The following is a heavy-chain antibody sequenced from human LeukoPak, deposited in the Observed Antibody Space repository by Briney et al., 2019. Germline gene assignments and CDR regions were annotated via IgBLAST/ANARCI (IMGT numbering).Heavy chain of an antibody. CDR3: ARGRAAAY. J-gene: IGHJ4*02. V-gene: IGHV4-34*01. CDR1: GGSFSGYY. CDR2: INHSGST. Sequence: KPSETLSLTCAVYGGSFSGYYWSWIRQPPGKGLEWIGEINHSGSTNYNPSLKSRVTISVDTSKNQFSLKLSSVTAADTAVYYCARGRAAAYWGQGTLVTVSS. D-gene: IGHD6-13*01.